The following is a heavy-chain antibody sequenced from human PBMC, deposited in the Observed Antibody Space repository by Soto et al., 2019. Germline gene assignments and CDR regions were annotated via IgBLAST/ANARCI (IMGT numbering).Heavy chain of an antibody. J-gene: IGHJ6*02. CDR2: IYSGGST. CDR1: GFTVSSNY. Sequence: EVQLVETGGGLIQPGGSLRLSCAASGFTVSSNYMSWVRQAPGKGLEWVSVIYSGGSTYYADSVKGRFTISRDNSKNTLYLQMNSLRAEDTAVYYCARGRIAARPMFLDVWGQGTTVTVSS. V-gene: IGHV3-53*02. D-gene: IGHD6-6*01. CDR3: ARGRIAARPMFLDV.